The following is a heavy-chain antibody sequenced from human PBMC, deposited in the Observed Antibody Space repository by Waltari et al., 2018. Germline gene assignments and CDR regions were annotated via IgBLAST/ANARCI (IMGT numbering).Heavy chain of an antibody. D-gene: IGHD3-10*01. CDR1: GCTFSNYV. J-gene: IGHJ4*02. V-gene: IGHV3-30*02. Sequence: QVQLVESGGGVVQPGGSLTLSCAASGCTFSNYVMHWVRQAPGKGWEWVAHTGYGGRYQYYADSVKGRFAISRDNSRYILYLQMNSLRPEDTAVYFCASKRSGSIFYFDSWGQGTLGTVSS. CDR3: ASKRSGSIFYFDS. CDR2: TGYGGRYQ.